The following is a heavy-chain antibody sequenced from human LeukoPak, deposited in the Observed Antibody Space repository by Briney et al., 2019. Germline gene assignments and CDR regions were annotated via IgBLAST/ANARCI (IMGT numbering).Heavy chain of an antibody. CDR1: GFTFSSYS. CDR2: ISSSSSYI. CDR3: ARDGTYYGSGSPNQPYFDY. D-gene: IGHD3-10*01. J-gene: IGHJ4*02. V-gene: IGHV3-21*01. Sequence: KTGGSLRLSCAASGFTFSSYSMNWVRQAPGKGLEWVSSISSSSSYIYYADSVKGRSTISRDNAKNSLYLQMNSLRAEDTAVYYCARDGTYYGSGSPNQPYFDYWGQGTLVTVSS.